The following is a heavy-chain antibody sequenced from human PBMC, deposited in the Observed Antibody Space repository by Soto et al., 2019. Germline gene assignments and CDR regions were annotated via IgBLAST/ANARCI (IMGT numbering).Heavy chain of an antibody. CDR1: GFTVSSNY. D-gene: IGHD3-22*01. V-gene: IGHV3-53*01. CDR3: ARDRVESGYPEWVQH. CDR2: IYSGGST. J-gene: IGHJ1*01. Sequence: EVQLVESGGGLIQPGGSLRLSCAASGFTVSSNYMSWVRQAPGKGLEWVSVIYSGGSTYYADSVKGRFTIPRDNSKSTLYLQMNSLRADDTAVYYCARDRVESGYPEWVQHWGQGTLVPVSS.